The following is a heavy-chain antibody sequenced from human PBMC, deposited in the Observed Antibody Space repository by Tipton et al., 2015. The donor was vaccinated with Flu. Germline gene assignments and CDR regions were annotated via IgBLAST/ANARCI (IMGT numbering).Heavy chain of an antibody. J-gene: IGHJ4*02. D-gene: IGHD5/OR15-5a*01. CDR1: GFTFSHYG. V-gene: IGHV3-30*02. CDR3: AKVIPEIVSGLDY. Sequence: SLRLSCAASGFTFSHYGMHWVRQAPGKGLEWVAFIRFDGSNKYYADSVKGRFTISRDDSKNTLYLRMNSLRAEDTAIYYCAKVIPEIVSGLDYWGQGTLVTVSS. CDR2: IRFDGSNK.